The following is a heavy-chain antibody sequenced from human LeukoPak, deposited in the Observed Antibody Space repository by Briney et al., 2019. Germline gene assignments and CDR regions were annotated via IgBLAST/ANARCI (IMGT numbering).Heavy chain of an antibody. CDR1: GYSFSGYY. CDR2: INPNSGGT. Sequence: ASVKVSCKASGYSFSGYYMHWVRQAPGQGPEWMGWINPNSGGTNYSQKFQGRVTMTRDTSISTAYMELSRLRSDDTAVYYCARAKWLFPDYWGQGTLVTVSS. V-gene: IGHV1-2*02. D-gene: IGHD3-22*01. J-gene: IGHJ4*02. CDR3: ARAKWLFPDY.